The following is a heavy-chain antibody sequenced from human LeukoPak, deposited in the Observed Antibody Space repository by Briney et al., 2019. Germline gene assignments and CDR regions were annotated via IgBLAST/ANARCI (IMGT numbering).Heavy chain of an antibody. CDR1: GFTFSSYA. V-gene: IGHV3-30-3*01. CDR2: ISYDGSNK. Sequence: GGSLRLSCAASGFTFSSYAMHWVRQAPGKGLEWVAVISYDGSNKYYADSVKGRFTISRDNSKNTLYLQMNSLRAEDTAAYYCARASVYGDFLYNWFDPWGQGTLVTVSS. CDR3: ARASVYGDFLYNWFDP. J-gene: IGHJ5*02. D-gene: IGHD4-17*01.